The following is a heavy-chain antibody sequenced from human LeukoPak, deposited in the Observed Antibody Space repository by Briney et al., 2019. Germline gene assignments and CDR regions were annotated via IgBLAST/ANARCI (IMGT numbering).Heavy chain of an antibody. CDR2: ISGSGGST. CDR3: AKDLFVVVPAAMGFDY. CDR1: GFTFSSYG. D-gene: IGHD2-2*01. Sequence: GGVLRLSCAASGFTFSSYGMSWVRQAPGKRLEWVSAISGSGGSTYYADSVKGRFTISRDNSKNTLYLQMNSLRAEDTAVYYCAKDLFVVVPAAMGFDYWGQGTLVTVSS. V-gene: IGHV3-23*01. J-gene: IGHJ4*02.